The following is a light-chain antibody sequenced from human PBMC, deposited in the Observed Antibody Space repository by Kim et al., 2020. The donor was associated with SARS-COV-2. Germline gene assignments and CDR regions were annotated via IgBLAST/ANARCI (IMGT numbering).Light chain of an antibody. V-gene: IGLV5-45*03. CDR2: YKSDSDK. CDR3: MIWHSSAWV. Sequence: LTQPSSLSASPGASASLTCTLRSDINVGTYRIYWYQQKPGSPPQYLLRYKSDSDKQQGSGVPSRFSGSKDASANAGILLISGLQSEDEADYYCMIWHSSAWVFGGGTQLTVL. J-gene: IGLJ3*02. CDR1: SDINVGTYR.